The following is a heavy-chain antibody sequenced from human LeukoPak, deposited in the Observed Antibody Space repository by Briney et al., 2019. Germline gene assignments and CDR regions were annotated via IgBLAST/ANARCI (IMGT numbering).Heavy chain of an antibody. CDR3: ARGRGSGWYTRGYNWFDP. CDR2: TYYRSKWYN. V-gene: IGHV6-1*01. Sequence: SQTLSLTCAISGDSVSSNSAAWNWIRQSPSRGLEWLGRTYYRSKWYNDYAVSVKSRITINPDTSKNQFSLQLNSVTPEDTAVYYCARGRGSGWYTRGYNWFDPWGQGTLVTVSS. CDR1: GDSVSSNSAA. D-gene: IGHD6-19*01. J-gene: IGHJ5*02.